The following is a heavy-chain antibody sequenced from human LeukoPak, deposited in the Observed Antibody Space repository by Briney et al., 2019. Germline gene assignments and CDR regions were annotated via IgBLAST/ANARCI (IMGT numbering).Heavy chain of an antibody. V-gene: IGHV4-59*08. CDR3: ATLRGANTAVFDS. CDR1: GGSISSDY. J-gene: IGHJ4*02. CDR2: IHYSGPT. Sequence: SETLSLTCTVSGGSISSDYWSWIRQPPGKGLGWIGYIHYSGPTNYNPSLESRVTISVDTSKNQFSLKLSSVTAADTALYYCATLRGANTAVFDSWGQGALVTVSS. D-gene: IGHD2-21*02.